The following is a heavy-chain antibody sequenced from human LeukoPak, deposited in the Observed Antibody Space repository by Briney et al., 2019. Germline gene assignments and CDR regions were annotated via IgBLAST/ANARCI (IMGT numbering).Heavy chain of an antibody. CDR2: ISWDGGST. Sequence: GGSLRLSCAASGFTFDDYAMHWARQAPGKGLEWVSLISWDGGSTYYADSVKGRFTISRDNSKNSLYLQMNSLRAEDTALYYCAKDMGLWEGCVDYWGQGTLVTVSS. CDR3: AKDMGLWEGCVDY. J-gene: IGHJ4*02. CDR1: GFTFDDYA. D-gene: IGHD1-26*01. V-gene: IGHV3-43D*04.